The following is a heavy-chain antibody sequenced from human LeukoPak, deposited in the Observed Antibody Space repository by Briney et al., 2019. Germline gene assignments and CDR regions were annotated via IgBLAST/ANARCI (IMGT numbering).Heavy chain of an antibody. CDR1: GFTFDDYA. CDR2: ISWDGGST. V-gene: IGHV3-43D*03. D-gene: IGHD6-13*01. Sequence: PGGSLRLSCAASGFTFDDYAMHWVRQAPGKGLEWVSLISWDGGSTYYADSVKGRFTISRDNSKNSLYLQMNSLRAEDTALYYCAKDKRRGSSWPPGFDYWGQGTLVTVSS. J-gene: IGHJ4*02. CDR3: AKDKRRGSSWPPGFDY.